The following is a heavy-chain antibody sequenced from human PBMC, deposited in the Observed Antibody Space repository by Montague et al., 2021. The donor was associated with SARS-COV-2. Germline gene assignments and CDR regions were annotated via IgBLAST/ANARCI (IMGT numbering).Heavy chain of an antibody. J-gene: IGHJ4*02. CDR1: GGSISSSSYY. V-gene: IGHV4-39*01. D-gene: IGHD3-3*01. CDR3: ASLPRITIFGVVIHFDY. Sequence: ETLSLTCTVSGGSISSSSYYWGWIRQPPGKGLEWIGSIYYSGSTYYNPSLKSRVTISVDPSKNQFSLKLSSVTAADTAVYYCASLPRITIFGVVIHFDYWGQGTLVTGSS. CDR2: IYYSGST.